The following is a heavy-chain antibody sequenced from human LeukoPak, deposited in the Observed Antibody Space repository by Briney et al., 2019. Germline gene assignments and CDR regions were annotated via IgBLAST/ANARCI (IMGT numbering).Heavy chain of an antibody. V-gene: IGHV4-39*07. Sequence: SETLSLTCTVSGASISSSSSYWGWIRQPPGKGLEWLGNIYSRGNTYYKPSLRSRVTISIDTSKNQFSLRLTSVTAADTAVYYCAELGITMIGGVWGKGTTVTISS. CDR1: GASISSSSSY. D-gene: IGHD3-10*02. J-gene: IGHJ6*04. CDR2: IYSRGNT. CDR3: AELGITMIGGV.